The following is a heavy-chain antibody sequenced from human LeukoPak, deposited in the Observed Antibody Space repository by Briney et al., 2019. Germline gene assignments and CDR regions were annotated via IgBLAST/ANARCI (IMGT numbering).Heavy chain of an antibody. D-gene: IGHD3-22*01. CDR1: GFTFSDYY. CDR3: ARARSSSGSPDAFDI. J-gene: IGHJ3*02. V-gene: IGHV3-11*01. Sequence: GGSLRLSCAASGFTFSDYYMSWIRQAPGKGWEGFSNISSTGSTIYYADSVKGRFTISRDNARNSLYLQMNSLRAEDTAVYYCARARSSSGSPDAFDIWGQGTMVTVSS. CDR2: ISSTGSTI.